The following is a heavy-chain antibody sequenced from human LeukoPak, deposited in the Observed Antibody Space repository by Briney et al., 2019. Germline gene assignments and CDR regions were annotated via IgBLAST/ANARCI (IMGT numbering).Heavy chain of an antibody. Sequence: SETLSLTCAVSGVSIIRTNWWIWVRQTPGGGLEWIGEVYYDGVTNYNPSLKSRVTISIDKSKNHFSLNLTSVTAADTAVYYCARDRDVAVHHPFYWGQGTLVTVSS. D-gene: IGHD5-24*01. J-gene: IGHJ4*02. CDR1: GVSIIRTNW. CDR2: VYYDGVT. V-gene: IGHV4-4*02. CDR3: ARDRDVAVHHPFY.